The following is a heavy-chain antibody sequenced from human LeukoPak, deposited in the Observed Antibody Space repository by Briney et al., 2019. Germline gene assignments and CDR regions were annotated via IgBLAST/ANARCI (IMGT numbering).Heavy chain of an antibody. CDR2: IYYSGNT. CDR3: AKRGNWGFFDY. V-gene: IGHV4-59*08. D-gene: IGHD7-27*01. J-gene: IGHJ4*02. Sequence: SETLSLTCTVSGGSISSYYWSWIRQPPGKGLEWIGYIYYSGNTNYNPSLKSRVTISVDTSKNQFSLKLSSVTAADTAVYYCAKRGNWGFFDYWGQGSLVTVSS. CDR1: GGSISSYY.